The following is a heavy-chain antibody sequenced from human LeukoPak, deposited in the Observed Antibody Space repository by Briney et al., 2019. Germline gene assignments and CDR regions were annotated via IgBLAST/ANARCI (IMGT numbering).Heavy chain of an antibody. Sequence: ASVKVSCKASGYTFTSYGISCVRQAPGQGLEWMGWISAYNGNTNYAQKLQGRVTMTTDTSTSTAYMELRSLRSDDTAVYYCARDVSIFGVVIIDAFDIWGQGTMVTVSS. D-gene: IGHD3-3*01. CDR2: ISAYNGNT. V-gene: IGHV1-18*01. CDR3: ARDVSIFGVVIIDAFDI. CDR1: GYTFTSYG. J-gene: IGHJ3*02.